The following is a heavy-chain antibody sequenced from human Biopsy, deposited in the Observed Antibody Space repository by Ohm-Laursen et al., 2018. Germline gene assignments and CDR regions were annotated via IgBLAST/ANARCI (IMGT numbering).Heavy chain of an antibody. CDR3: ARGEGSSWFDP. Sequence: SSVKVSCKASGDSLTSYAIGWVRQAPGQGLEWMGGIIPIPNVATYAQKFQGRITITADESTSTAYMELNSLTSDDTAVYFCARGEGSSWFDPWGHGTLVTVSS. V-gene: IGHV1-69*01. J-gene: IGHJ5*02. CDR1: GDSLTSYA. CDR2: IIPIPNVA. D-gene: IGHD1-26*01.